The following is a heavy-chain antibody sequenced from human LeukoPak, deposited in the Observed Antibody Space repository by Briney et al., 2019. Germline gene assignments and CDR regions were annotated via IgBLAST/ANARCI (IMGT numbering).Heavy chain of an antibody. CDR2: INPNGGST. CDR3: AREHCSSTSCPSTDYYYYYMDV. CDR1: GYTFTSYY. V-gene: IGHV1-46*01. Sequence: GASVKVSCKASGYTFTSYYMHWVRQAPGQGLEWMGIINPNGGSTSYAQKFQGRVTMTRGTSTSTVYMELSSLRSEDTAVYYCAREHCSSTSCPSTDYYYYYMDVWGKGTTVTVSS. J-gene: IGHJ6*03. D-gene: IGHD2-2*01.